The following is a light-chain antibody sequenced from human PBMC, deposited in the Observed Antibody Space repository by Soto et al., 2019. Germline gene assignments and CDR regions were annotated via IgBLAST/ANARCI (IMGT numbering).Light chain of an antibody. Sequence: DIQMTQSPSTLSASVGDRVTISCRAIQSISSWLAWYQHRPGKAPKLLIYKASTLECGVPSRFSGSGSGTEFTLSISSLQPDYFATYYCQQYSTYSTFGQGSKVEIK. J-gene: IGKJ1*01. V-gene: IGKV1-5*03. CDR2: KAS. CDR3: QQYSTYST. CDR1: QSISSW.